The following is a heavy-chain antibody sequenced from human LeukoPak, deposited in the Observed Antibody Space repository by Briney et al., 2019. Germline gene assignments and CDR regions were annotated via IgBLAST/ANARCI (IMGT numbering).Heavy chain of an antibody. Sequence: SETLSLTCPVYGGSFSGYYWSWIRQPPGKGLEWIGEINHSGSTNYNPSLKSRVTISVDTSKNQFSLKLSSVTAADTAVYYCARGAKFGVVTYWGLGTLVTVSS. CDR3: ARGAKFGVVTY. V-gene: IGHV4-34*01. CDR1: GGSFSGYY. J-gene: IGHJ4*02. CDR2: INHSGST. D-gene: IGHD3-3*01.